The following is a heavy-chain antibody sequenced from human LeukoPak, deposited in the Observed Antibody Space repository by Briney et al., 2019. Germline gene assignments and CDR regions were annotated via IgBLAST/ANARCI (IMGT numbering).Heavy chain of an antibody. Sequence: PGGSLRLSCAASGFTFSSYWMSWVRQAPGKGLEWVANIKEDGSEKYYVDSLKGRFTISRDNAKDSLYLQMNSLRAEDTAVYYCARARGYFDNWGQGTLATVSS. D-gene: IGHD3-10*01. CDR1: GFTFSSYW. J-gene: IGHJ4*02. V-gene: IGHV3-7*01. CDR2: IKEDGSEK. CDR3: ARARGYFDN.